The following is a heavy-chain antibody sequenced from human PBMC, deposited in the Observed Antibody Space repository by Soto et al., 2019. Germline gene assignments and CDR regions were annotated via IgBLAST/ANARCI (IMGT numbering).Heavy chain of an antibody. J-gene: IGHJ4*02. CDR3: ARVRRGILTEFDY. CDR1: GGSFSGYY. D-gene: IGHD3-9*01. CDR2: INHSGST. Sequence: SKTLSLTCAVYGGSFSGYYWSWIRQPPGKGLEWIGEINHSGSTNYNPSLKSRVTIPVDTSKNQFSLKLSSVTAADTAVYYCARVRRGILTEFDYWGQGTLVNVSS. V-gene: IGHV4-34*01.